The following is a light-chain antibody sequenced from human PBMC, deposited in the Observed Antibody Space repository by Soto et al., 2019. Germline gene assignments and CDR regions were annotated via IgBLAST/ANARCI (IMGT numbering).Light chain of an antibody. Sequence: DIQMTQSPSTLSASVGDRVTISCRASQTISSWLAWYQQRPGKAPKLLIYDASSLESGVPSRFSGSGSGTEFALTISSLQPDDFATYYCQQHNSYPWTFGQGTKVDI. CDR3: QQHNSYPWT. J-gene: IGKJ1*01. CDR1: QTISSW. CDR2: DAS. V-gene: IGKV1-5*01.